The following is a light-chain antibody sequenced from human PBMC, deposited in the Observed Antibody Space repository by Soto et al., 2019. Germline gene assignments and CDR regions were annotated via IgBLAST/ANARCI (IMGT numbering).Light chain of an antibody. CDR3: TSYAGGNNV. Sequence: QSALTQPPSASGSPGQSVTISCTGTSSDVGGYNYVSWYQQHPGKVPKLMVYEVNQRPSGVPDRFSGCKSGNTASLTVSGLQAEDEADYYCTSYAGGNNVFGTGTKVTVL. CDR2: EVN. J-gene: IGLJ1*01. CDR1: SSDVGGYNY. V-gene: IGLV2-8*01.